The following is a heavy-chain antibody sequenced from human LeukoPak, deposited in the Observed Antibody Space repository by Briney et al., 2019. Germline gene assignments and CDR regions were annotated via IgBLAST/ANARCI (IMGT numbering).Heavy chain of an antibody. Sequence: GGSLRLSCAASGFTFSSYAMHWVRQAPGKGLEWVAVISYDGSNKYYADSVKGRFTISRDNSKNTLYLQMNSLRAEDTAVYYCAKDARSSWYIGYWGQGTLVTVSS. D-gene: IGHD6-13*01. CDR1: GFTFSSYA. J-gene: IGHJ4*02. CDR3: AKDARSSWYIGY. V-gene: IGHV3-30*18. CDR2: ISYDGSNK.